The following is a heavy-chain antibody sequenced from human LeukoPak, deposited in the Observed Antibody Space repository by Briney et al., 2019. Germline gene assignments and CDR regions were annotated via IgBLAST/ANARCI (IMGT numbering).Heavy chain of an antibody. CDR1: GFTFTSYA. CDR2: IYYSGST. D-gene: IGHD2-2*01. CDR3: ARQRDIVVVPA. Sequence: PGGSLRLSCAASGFTFTSYAMSWVRQPPGKGLEWIGSIYYSGSTYYNPSLKSRVTISVDTSKNQFSLKLSSVTAADTAVYYCARQRDIVVVPAWGQGTLVTVSS. V-gene: IGHV4-39*01. J-gene: IGHJ5*02.